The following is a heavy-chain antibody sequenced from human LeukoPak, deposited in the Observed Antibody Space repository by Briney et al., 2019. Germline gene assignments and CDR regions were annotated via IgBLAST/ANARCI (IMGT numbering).Heavy chain of an antibody. CDR1: GGSFSGYY. D-gene: IGHD4-17*01. Sequence: SETLSLTCAVYGGSFSGYYRSWIRQPPGKGLEWIGEINHSGSTNYNPSLKSRVTISVDTSKNQFSLKLSSVTAADTAVYYCARVDDGDYVPDWGQGTLVTVSS. J-gene: IGHJ4*02. CDR2: INHSGST. CDR3: ARVDDGDYVPD. V-gene: IGHV4-34*01.